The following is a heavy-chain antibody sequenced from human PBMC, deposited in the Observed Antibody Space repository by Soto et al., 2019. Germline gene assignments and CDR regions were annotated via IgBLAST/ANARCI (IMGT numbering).Heavy chain of an antibody. V-gene: IGHV4-30-4*01. CDR2: IYPTGTT. CDR3: VREGLTMYGVLTPPFDP. D-gene: IGHD3-3*01. J-gene: IGHJ5*02. Sequence: QVQLQESGPGLVKPSQTLSLTCTVSGASITSGDYSWNWIRQPPGEGLEWIGYIYPTGTTYYNPSLQSRVTISVDTSMNQFSLKLRSVTAADTAVDYCVREGLTMYGVLTPPFDPWGQGTLVTVSS. CDR1: GASITSGDYS.